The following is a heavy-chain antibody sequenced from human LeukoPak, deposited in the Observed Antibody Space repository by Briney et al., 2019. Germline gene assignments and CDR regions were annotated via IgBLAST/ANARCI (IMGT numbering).Heavy chain of an antibody. CDR1: GGTFSSYA. CDR3: ARSIAARHYYYYGMDV. D-gene: IGHD6-6*01. CDR2: SIPIFGIA. J-gene: IGHJ6*02. Sequence: SVKVSCKASGGTFSSYAISWVRQAPGQGLEWMGRSIPIFGIANYAQKFQGRVTTTADKSTSTAYMEMSSLRSEDTAVYYCARSIAARHYYYYGMDVWGQGTTVTVSS. V-gene: IGHV1-69*04.